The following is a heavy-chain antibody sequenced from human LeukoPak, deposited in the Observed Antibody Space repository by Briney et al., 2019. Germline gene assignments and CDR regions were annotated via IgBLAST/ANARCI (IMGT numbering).Heavy chain of an antibody. Sequence: GGSLRLSCAASGFQFSTYGMHWVRQAPGKGLEWVAAISNDGSNKFYTDSVKGRFTISRDNPKSTMNLQMNSLRAEDTAVYYCAKGGGSIGRSYYFDYWGQGILVTVSS. CDR2: ISNDGSNK. CDR1: GFQFSTYG. V-gene: IGHV3-30*18. J-gene: IGHJ4*02. CDR3: AKGGGSIGRSYYFDY. D-gene: IGHD2-15*01.